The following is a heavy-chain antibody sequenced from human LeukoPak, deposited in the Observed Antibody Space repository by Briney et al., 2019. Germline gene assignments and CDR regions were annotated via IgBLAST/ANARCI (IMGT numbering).Heavy chain of an antibody. Sequence: GASVKVSCKASGYTFTGYYMHWVRQAPGQGLEWMGWINPNSGGTNYAQKFQGWVTMTRDTSISTAYMELSRLRSDDTAVYYCARDLGRDGYFGLFDYWGQGTLVTVSS. V-gene: IGHV1-2*04. CDR1: GYTFTGYY. D-gene: IGHD5-24*01. J-gene: IGHJ4*02. CDR2: INPNSGGT. CDR3: ARDLGRDGYFGLFDY.